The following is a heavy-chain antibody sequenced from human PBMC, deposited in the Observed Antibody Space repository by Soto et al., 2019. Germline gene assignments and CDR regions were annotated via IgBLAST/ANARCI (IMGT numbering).Heavy chain of an antibody. CDR1: GFTFSSYV. D-gene: IGHD6-13*01. J-gene: IGHJ6*02. CDR2: IWYDGSNK. V-gene: IGHV3-33*01. CDR3: ARGEPSSSWPYYYYGMDV. Sequence: GGSLRLSCAASGFTFSSYVMHWVRQAPGKGLEWVAVIWYDGSNKYYADSVKGRFTISRDNSKNTLYLQMNSLRAEDTAVYYCARGEPSSSWPYYYYGMDVWGQGTTVTVSS.